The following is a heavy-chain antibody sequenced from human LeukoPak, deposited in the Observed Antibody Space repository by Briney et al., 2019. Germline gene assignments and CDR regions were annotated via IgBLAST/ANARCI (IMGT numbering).Heavy chain of an antibody. J-gene: IGHJ3*02. CDR1: GYTFTSYY. D-gene: IGHD2-21*02. Sequence: GASVKVSCKASGYTFTSYYMHWVRQAPGQGLEWMGIINPSGGSTSYAQKFQGRVTMTRDTSTSTVYMELSSLRSEDTAVYYCARDLREDCGGDCSQDAFDIWGQGTMVTVSS. V-gene: IGHV1-46*01. CDR3: ARDLREDCGGDCSQDAFDI. CDR2: INPSGGST.